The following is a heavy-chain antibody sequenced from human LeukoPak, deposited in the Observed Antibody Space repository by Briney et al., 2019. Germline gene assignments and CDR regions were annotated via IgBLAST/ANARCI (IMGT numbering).Heavy chain of an antibody. J-gene: IGHJ1*01. D-gene: IGHD2-2*01. CDR2: IYYSGST. V-gene: IGHV4-30-4*08. CDR3: ARETRCSSTSCYRAEYFQH. Sequence: SETLSLTCTVSGGSIGSGDYYWSWIRQPPGKGLEWTGYIYYSGSTYYNPSLKSRVTISVDTSKNQFSLKQSSVTAADTAVYYCARETRCSSTSCYRAEYFQHWGQGTLVTVSS. CDR1: GGSIGSGDYY.